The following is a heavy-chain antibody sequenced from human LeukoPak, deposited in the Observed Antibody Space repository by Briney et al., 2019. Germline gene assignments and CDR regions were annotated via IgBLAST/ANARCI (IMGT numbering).Heavy chain of an antibody. CDR1: GYTFTGYY. CDR2: INPSGGST. D-gene: IGHD5-18*01. CDR3: ARGLSGITHKIQLWFNGDF. Sequence: ASVKVSCKASGYTFTGYYMHWVRQAPGQGLEWMGIINPSGGSTSYAQKFQGRVTMTRDTSTSTVYMELSSLRSEDTAVYYCARGLSGITHKIQLWFNGDFWGQGTLVTVSS. J-gene: IGHJ4*02. V-gene: IGHV1-46*01.